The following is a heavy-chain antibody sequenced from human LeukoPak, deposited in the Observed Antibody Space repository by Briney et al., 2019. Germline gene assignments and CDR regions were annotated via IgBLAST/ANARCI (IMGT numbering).Heavy chain of an antibody. CDR1: GYTFTFYA. Sequence: ASVKVSCKASGYTFTFYAIHWVRHAPGQRLEWMGWINASNGNTKYSQELQGRVTITMDTSASTAYMELSSLRSEDMAVYYCARGYTNPISNWFDAWGQGTLVTVSS. J-gene: IGHJ5*02. V-gene: IGHV1-3*03. CDR3: ARGYTNPISNWFDA. CDR2: INASNGNT. D-gene: IGHD2-8*01.